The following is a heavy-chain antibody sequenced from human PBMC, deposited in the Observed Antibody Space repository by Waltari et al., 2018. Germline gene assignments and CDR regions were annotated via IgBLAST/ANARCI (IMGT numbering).Heavy chain of an antibody. Sequence: QVQLVESGGGVVQPGGSLRLSCAASGFTFRSYGMHWVRQAPGKGLEWVAFIEYNGNNKDYSDSAKGRFTIARDSSKNTLYLQMNSLRVEDTALYYCAKVETSVTTYDGFDVWGQGTMVTVSS. J-gene: IGHJ3*01. CDR2: IEYNGNNK. D-gene: IGHD4-17*01. V-gene: IGHV3-30*02. CDR3: AKVETSVTTYDGFDV. CDR1: GFTFRSYG.